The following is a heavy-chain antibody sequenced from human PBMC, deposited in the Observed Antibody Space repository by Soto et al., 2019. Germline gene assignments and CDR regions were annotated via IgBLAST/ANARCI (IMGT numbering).Heavy chain of an antibody. J-gene: IGHJ3*02. D-gene: IGHD3-22*01. CDR1: GFTFTSSA. Sequence: SVKVSCKASGFTFTSSAVQWVRQARGQRLEWIGWIVVGSGNTNYAQKFQERVTITRDMSTSTAYMELSSLRSEDTAVYYCAAEPTYDSSGEDAFDIWGQGTMVTVSS. CDR3: AAEPTYDSSGEDAFDI. V-gene: IGHV1-58*01. CDR2: IVVGSGNT.